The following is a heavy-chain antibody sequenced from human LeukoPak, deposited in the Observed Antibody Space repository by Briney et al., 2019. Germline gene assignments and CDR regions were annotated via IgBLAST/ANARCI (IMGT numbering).Heavy chain of an antibody. Sequence: SETLSLTCAVSSGSISSSNWWSWVRQPPGKGLECIGGIYHSGSTNYNPSLKSRVTISVDKSKNQFSLKLSSVTAADTAVYYCAGPKKYYDFWSGHAGAFDIWGRGTMVTVSS. D-gene: IGHD3-3*01. CDR2: IYHSGST. J-gene: IGHJ3*02. CDR3: AGPKKYYDFWSGHAGAFDI. CDR1: SGSISSSNW. V-gene: IGHV4-4*02.